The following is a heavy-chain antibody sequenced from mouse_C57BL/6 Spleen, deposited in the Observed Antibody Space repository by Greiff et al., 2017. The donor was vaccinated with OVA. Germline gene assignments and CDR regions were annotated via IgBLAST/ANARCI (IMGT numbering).Heavy chain of an antibody. CDR1: GYTFTSYW. V-gene: IGHV1-72*01. D-gene: IGHD3-2*02. J-gene: IGHJ3*01. CDR2: IDPNSGGT. Sequence: QVQLQQPGAELVKPGASVKLSCKASGYTFTSYWMHWVKQRPGRGLEWIGRIDPNSGGTKYNEKFKSKATLTVDKPSSTAYMQLSSLTSEDSAVYYGARRDSSGYVAWFAYWGQGTLVTVSA. CDR3: ARRDSSGYVAWFAY.